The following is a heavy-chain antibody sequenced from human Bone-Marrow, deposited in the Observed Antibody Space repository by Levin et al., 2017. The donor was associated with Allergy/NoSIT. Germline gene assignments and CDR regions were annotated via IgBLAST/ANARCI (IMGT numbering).Heavy chain of an antibody. D-gene: IGHD3-22*01. CDR3: ARTDYYDSSGYPTPFDYCDY. CDR1: GFTVSSNY. J-gene: IGHJ4*02. Sequence: GGSLRLSCAASGFTVSSNYMSWVRQAPGKGLEWVSVIYSGGSTYYADSVKGRFTISRDNSKNTLYLQMNSLRAEDTAVYYCARTDYYDSSGYPTPFDYCDYWGQGTLVTVSS. V-gene: IGHV3-53*01. CDR2: IYSGGST.